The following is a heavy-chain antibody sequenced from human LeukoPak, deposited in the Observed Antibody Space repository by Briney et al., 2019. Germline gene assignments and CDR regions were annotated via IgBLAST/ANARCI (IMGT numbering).Heavy chain of an antibody. CDR1: GGSISSGGYY. CDR2: IYHSGST. Sequence: SETLSLTCTVSGGSISSGGYYWSWIRQPPGKGLEWIGYIYHSGSTYYNPSLKSRVTISVDRSKNQFSLKLSSVTAADTAVYYCARGGSSSSSRGAFDIWGQGTMVTVSS. CDR3: ARGGSSSSSRGAFDI. V-gene: IGHV4-30-2*01. D-gene: IGHD6-6*01. J-gene: IGHJ3*02.